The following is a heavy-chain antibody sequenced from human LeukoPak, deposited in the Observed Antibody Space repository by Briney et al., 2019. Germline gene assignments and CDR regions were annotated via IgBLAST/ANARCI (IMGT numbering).Heavy chain of an antibody. CDR1: GGSFSSYY. CDR3: ARHLEVTFGGVGAFDI. CDR2: INHSGST. Sequence: PSETLSLTCAVYGGSFSSYYWTWIRQPPGKGLEWIGEINHSGSTNYNPSLKSRVTISVDTSKNQFSLKLSSVTAADTAVYYCARHLEVTFGGVGAFDIWGQGTMVTVSS. V-gene: IGHV4-34*01. J-gene: IGHJ3*02. D-gene: IGHD3-16*01.